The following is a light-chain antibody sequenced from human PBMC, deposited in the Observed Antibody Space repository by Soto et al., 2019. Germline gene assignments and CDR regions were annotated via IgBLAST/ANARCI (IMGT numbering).Light chain of an antibody. V-gene: IGLV2-14*01. Sequence: QSALTQPASVSGSPGQSITISCTGTSSDDVGYNYVSWYQQHPGKAPKLMIYDVSNRPSGVSNLFSGSKSGNTASLTISGLQAEDEADYYCSSYTSSSTLHYVFGTGTKVTVL. J-gene: IGLJ1*01. CDR3: SSYTSSSTLHYV. CDR1: SSDDVGYNY. CDR2: DVS.